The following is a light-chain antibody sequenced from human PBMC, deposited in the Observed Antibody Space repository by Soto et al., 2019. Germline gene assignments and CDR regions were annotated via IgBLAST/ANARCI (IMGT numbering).Light chain of an antibody. CDR3: QQYGSSPRT. J-gene: IGKJ1*01. CDR2: GAS. CDR1: QSVSSSY. V-gene: IGKV3-20*01. Sequence: VLTHSPGTLSLSAGERATLSCRPSQSVSSSYLAWYQQKPGQASRLLIYGASSRATGIPDRFSGSGSGTDFTLTISRLEPEDFAVYYCQQYGSSPRTFGQGTKVDIK.